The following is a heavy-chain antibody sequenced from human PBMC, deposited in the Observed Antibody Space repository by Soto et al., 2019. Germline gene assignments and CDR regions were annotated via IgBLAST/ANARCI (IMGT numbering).Heavy chain of an antibody. D-gene: IGHD3-22*01. J-gene: IGHJ6*02. CDR2: ISGSGGST. V-gene: IGHV3-23*01. CDR3: AKAWDSSGPVGQGYGMDV. CDR1: GFTFSSYA. Sequence: PGGSLRLSCAASGFTFSSYAMSWVRQAPGKGLEWVSAISGSGGSTYYADSVKGRFTISRDNSKNTLYLQMNSLRAEDTAVYYCAKAWDSSGPVGQGYGMDVWGQGTTVTVSS.